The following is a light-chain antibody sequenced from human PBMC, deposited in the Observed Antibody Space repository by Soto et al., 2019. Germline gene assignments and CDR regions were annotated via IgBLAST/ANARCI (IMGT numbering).Light chain of an antibody. CDR2: QDT. CDR3: QTWDSSAYVV. V-gene: IGLV3-1*01. J-gene: IGLJ2*01. CDR1: KLGAKY. Sequence: SYELTQAPSVSVSPGQTASITCSGAKLGAKYAHWYQQKPGQSPLVVIYQDTKRPSGIPERFSGSNSGNTATLTITGTQAVDEADYYCQTWDSSAYVVFGGGTKLTVL.